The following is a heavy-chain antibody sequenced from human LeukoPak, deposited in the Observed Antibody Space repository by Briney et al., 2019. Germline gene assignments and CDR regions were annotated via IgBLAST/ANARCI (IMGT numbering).Heavy chain of an antibody. CDR3: ARRHFWSGYPHYYYRLNGMDV. J-gene: IGHJ6*02. CDR2: IYYSGST. V-gene: IGHV4-59*12. Sequence: PSETLSLTCTVSGGSISSYYWSWIRQPPGKGLEWIGYIYYSGSTNYNPSLKSRVTISVDTSKNQFSLKLSSVTAADMAVYYCARRHFWSGYPHYYYRLNGMDVWGQGTTVTVSS. D-gene: IGHD3-3*02. CDR1: GGSISSYY.